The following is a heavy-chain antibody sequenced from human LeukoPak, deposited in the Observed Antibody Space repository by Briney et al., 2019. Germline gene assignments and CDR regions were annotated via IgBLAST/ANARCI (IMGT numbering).Heavy chain of an antibody. D-gene: IGHD6-13*01. Sequence: SETLSLTCTVSGGSISSSSYHWGWIRQPPGKGLEWIGSIYYSGSTYYNPSLKSRVTISVDTSKNQFSLKLSSVTAADTAVYYCARRGALSSSWYGGGWFDPWGQGTLVTVSS. J-gene: IGHJ5*02. CDR1: GGSISSSSYH. V-gene: IGHV4-39*01. CDR2: IYYSGST. CDR3: ARRGALSSSWYGGGWFDP.